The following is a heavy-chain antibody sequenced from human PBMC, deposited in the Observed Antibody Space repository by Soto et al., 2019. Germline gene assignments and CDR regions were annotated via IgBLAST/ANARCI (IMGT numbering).Heavy chain of an antibody. D-gene: IGHD1-7*01. V-gene: IGHV1-2*04. J-gene: IGHJ6*04. CDR2: INPNNGGT. CDR1: GYTFTNHY. CDR3: ASDKKEGELLFHYGLDV. Sequence: QGQLVQSGAEVKKPGASVKVSCKSSGYTFTNHYVHWVRQAPAQGLEWMGWINPNNGGTNYAQKFQGWVTMTRATPICTVYMELHILTSGNTAVYYCASDKKEGELLFHYGLDVWGEGNTVIVSS.